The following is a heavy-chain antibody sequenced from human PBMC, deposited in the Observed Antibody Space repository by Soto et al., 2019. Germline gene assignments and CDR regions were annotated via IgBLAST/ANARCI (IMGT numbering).Heavy chain of an antibody. CDR3: AREDVGTTTSFFWYFDL. CDR2: IYYSGST. V-gene: IGHV4-61*01. Sequence: QVQLQESGPGLVKPSETLSLTCTVSGVSVSSGNYYWSWSRQPPGKGLEWIGYIYYSGSTNYDPSLKSRVTISVNTSKNQFSLKLSSVTAADTAVYYCAREDVGTTTSFFWYFDLWGRGTLVTVSS. J-gene: IGHJ2*01. D-gene: IGHD1-26*01. CDR1: GVSVSSGNYY.